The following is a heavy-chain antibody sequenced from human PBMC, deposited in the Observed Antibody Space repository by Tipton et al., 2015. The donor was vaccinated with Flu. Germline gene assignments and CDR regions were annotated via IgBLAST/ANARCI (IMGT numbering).Heavy chain of an antibody. V-gene: IGHV4-39*07. CDR3: AREREDGDYADY. Sequence: TLSLTCTVSSGSIRSTNYFCAWIRQPPGKRLELIGSIYPSGTTYYNPSLKSRVTISLDTSKNRFSLSLRSVTVADTAVYYCAREREDGDYADYWGQGTLVTVSS. CDR1: SGSIRSTNYF. D-gene: IGHD4-17*01. J-gene: IGHJ4*02. CDR2: IYPSGTT.